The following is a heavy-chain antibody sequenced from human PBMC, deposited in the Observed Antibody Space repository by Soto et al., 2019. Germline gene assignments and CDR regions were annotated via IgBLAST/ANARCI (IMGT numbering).Heavy chain of an antibody. V-gene: IGHV4-34*01. D-gene: IGHD3-22*01. Sequence: QVQLQQWGAGLLKPSETLSLTCAVYGGSFSGYYWSWIRQPPGKGLEWIGEINHSGSTNYNPSLKSRVTISVDTSKNQFSLTLSSVTAADTAVYYCARGLPSYDSSGYYLYFDYWGQGPLVTVSS. CDR2: INHSGST. CDR3: ARGLPSYDSSGYYLYFDY. CDR1: GGSFSGYY. J-gene: IGHJ4*02.